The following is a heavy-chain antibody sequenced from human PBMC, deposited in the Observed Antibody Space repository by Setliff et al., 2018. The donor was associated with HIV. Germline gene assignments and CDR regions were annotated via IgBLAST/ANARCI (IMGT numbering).Heavy chain of an antibody. V-gene: IGHV1-2*02. J-gene: IGHJ4*02. CDR1: GYTFTSYY. D-gene: IGHD3-22*01. CDR3: AKEERYYDGKGALDY. CDR2: INPSSGST. Sequence: GASVKVSCKASGYTFTSYYMHWVRQAPGQGFEWMGIINPSSGSTKYAQNFQGRVTMTRDTSITTAYMELSSLISDDTAVYYCAKEERYYDGKGALDYWGQGMLVTVSS.